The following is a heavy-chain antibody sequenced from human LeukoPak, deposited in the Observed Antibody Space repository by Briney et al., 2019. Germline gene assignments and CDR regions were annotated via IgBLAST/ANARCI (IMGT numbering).Heavy chain of an antibody. CDR2: IYYSGST. D-gene: IGHD6-13*01. J-gene: IGHJ4*02. CDR1: GGSISSYY. V-gene: IGHV4-59*01. Sequence: PSETLSLTCTVSGGSISSYYWSWIRQPPGKGLEWIGYIYYSGSTNYNPSLKSRVTISVDTSKNQFPLKLSSVTAADTAVYYCAGGYSSSSPTFDYWGQGTLVTVSS. CDR3: AGGYSSSSPTFDY.